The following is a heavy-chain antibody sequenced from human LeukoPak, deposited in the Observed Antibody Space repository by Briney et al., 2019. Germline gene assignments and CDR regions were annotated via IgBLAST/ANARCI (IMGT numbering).Heavy chain of an antibody. CDR3: ARDRGYVFDI. V-gene: IGHV3-33*01. Sequence: PGGSLRLSCAASGFTFSSYCMHWVRQAPGKGLEWVAVIWYDGSNKYYADSVKGRFTISRDNSKNTLYLQMNSLRAEGTAVYYCARDRGYVFDIWGQGTMVTVSS. CDR1: GFTFSSYC. CDR2: IWYDGSNK. J-gene: IGHJ3*02.